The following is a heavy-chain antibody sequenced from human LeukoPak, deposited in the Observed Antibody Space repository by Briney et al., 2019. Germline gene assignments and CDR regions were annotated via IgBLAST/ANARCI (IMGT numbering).Heavy chain of an antibody. CDR2: ISSSSSYI. J-gene: IGHJ4*02. CDR1: GFTFSSYS. V-gene: IGHV3-21*01. Sequence: GGSLRLSCAASGFTFSSYSMNWVRQAPGKGLEWVSSISSSSSYIYYADSVKGRFTISRDNAKNSLYLQMNSLRAEDTAVYYCARGYDILTNAFDYWGQGTLVTVSS. D-gene: IGHD3-9*01. CDR3: ARGYDILTNAFDY.